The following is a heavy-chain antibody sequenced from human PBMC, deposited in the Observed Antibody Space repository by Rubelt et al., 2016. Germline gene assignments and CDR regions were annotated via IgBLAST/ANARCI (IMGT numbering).Heavy chain of an antibody. CDR2: ISDDGSNA. V-gene: IGHV3-30*12. D-gene: IGHD4-17*01. CDR3: AKARIYGDYKSYGMDV. J-gene: IGHJ6*02. Sequence: GFTFNRYIMNWVRQAPGKGLEWVALISDDGSNAFYVDSVKGRFTISRDNSKNTLSLQMNSLRAEDTAMYYCAKARIYGDYKSYGMDVWGQGTTVTVSS. CDR1: GFTFNRYI.